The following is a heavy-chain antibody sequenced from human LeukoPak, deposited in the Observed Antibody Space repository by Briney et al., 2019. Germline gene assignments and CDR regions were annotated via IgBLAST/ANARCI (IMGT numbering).Heavy chain of an antibody. Sequence: GASVKVSCKASGYTFTGYYMHWVRQAPGQGLEWMGWINPNSGGTNYAQKFQGRVTMTRDTSISTAYMELSRLRSDDTAVYYCARTLSVGPWSSIDYWGQGTLDTVSS. J-gene: IGHJ4*02. CDR3: ARTLSVGPWSSIDY. V-gene: IGHV1-2*02. CDR2: INPNSGGT. CDR1: GYTFTGYY. D-gene: IGHD2-15*01.